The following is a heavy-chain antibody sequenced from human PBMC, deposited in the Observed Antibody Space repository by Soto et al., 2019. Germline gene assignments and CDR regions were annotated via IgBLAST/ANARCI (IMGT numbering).Heavy chain of an antibody. D-gene: IGHD1-7*01. CDR3: ARGKLNLRITSSSNNMDA. Sequence: GTLSLTCAVYGGSFSGYYWSWIRQPPGKGLEWIGEINYSGSTNYNPSLKSRVTISVDTSKNQFSLKLSSVTAADTAVYYCARGKLNLRITSSSNNMDAWGQGTTVPVSS. CDR1: GGSFSGYY. J-gene: IGHJ6*02. CDR2: INYSGST. V-gene: IGHV4-34*01.